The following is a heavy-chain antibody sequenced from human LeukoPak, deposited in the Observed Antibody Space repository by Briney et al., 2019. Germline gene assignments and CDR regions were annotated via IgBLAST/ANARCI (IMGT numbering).Heavy chain of an antibody. Sequence: GGSLRLSCVVSGFPFSTYNMNWVRQAPGKGLEWVSSISSSSGYIYYADSVKGRFTISRDNAKTSLYLQMNSLRDEDTAVYYCARGSLQLWQRWYFDSWGQGTLVTVSS. J-gene: IGHJ4*02. CDR2: ISSSSGYI. D-gene: IGHD5-18*01. V-gene: IGHV3-21*01. CDR1: GFPFSTYN. CDR3: ARGSLQLWQRWYFDS.